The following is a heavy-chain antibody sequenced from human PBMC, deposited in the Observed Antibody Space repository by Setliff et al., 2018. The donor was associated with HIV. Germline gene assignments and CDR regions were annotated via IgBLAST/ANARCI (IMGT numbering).Heavy chain of an antibody. CDR3: AREGITGTTLHPY. D-gene: IGHD1-7*01. CDR1: GFTFSSYE. V-gene: IGHV3-48*03. Sequence: GGSLRLSCTASGFTFSSYEMNWVRQAPGRGLEWVSSISIGSGGAIDYADSVQGRFTISRDNAKNSLYLQMNTLRAEDTAVYYCAREGITGTTLHPYWGQGTLVTVS. J-gene: IGHJ4*02. CDR2: ISIGSGGAI.